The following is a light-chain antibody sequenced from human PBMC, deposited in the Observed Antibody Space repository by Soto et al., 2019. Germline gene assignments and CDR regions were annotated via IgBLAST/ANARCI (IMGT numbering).Light chain of an antibody. J-gene: IGKJ4*01. CDR2: DAS. V-gene: IGKV1-33*01. CDR3: QQYDNPPPA. CDR1: QDISNY. Sequence: DIQMTQSPSSLSASVGDRVTITCQASQDISNYLNWYQQKPGKAPKLLIYDASNLETGVPSRFSGSGSGTDFTFTISSLQAEDIATYYCQQYDNPPPAFGGGTKVEIK.